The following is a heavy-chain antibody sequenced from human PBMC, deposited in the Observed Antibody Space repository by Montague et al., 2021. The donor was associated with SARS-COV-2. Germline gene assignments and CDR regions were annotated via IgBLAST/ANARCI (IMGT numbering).Heavy chain of an antibody. CDR3: AGRKSSYGWGD. D-gene: IGHD3-10*01. Sequence: SETLSLTCTVTGGSISGSNYYWGWIRQSPGKGLEWIASVYYSGNTCYSPSLKSRLTISVDTSKNQFSLKLNSVTAADTALYFCAGRKSSYGWGDWGQGTLVTVSS. CDR2: VYYSGNT. J-gene: IGHJ4*02. CDR1: GGSISGSNYY. V-gene: IGHV4-39*01.